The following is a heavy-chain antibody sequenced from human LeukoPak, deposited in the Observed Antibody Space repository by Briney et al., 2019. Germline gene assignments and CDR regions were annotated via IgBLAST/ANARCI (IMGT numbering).Heavy chain of an antibody. D-gene: IGHD3-10*01. CDR2: ISYDGSNK. CDR3: ARRSIGSGRYLWYFDY. CDR1: GFTFSSYA. V-gene: IGHV3-30-3*01. Sequence: GGSLRLSCAASGFTFSSYAMHWVRQAPGKGLEWVAVISYDGSNKYYADSVKGRFTISRDNSKNTLYLQMNSLRAEDTAVYYCARRSIGSGRYLWYFDYWGQGTLVTVSS. J-gene: IGHJ4*02.